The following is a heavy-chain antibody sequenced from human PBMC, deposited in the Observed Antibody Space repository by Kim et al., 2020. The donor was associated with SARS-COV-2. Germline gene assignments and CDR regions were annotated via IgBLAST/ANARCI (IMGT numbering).Heavy chain of an antibody. CDR3: ARPRTYYYDSSGYSGNWYVEL. J-gene: IGHJ2*01. CDR2: IYYSGST. D-gene: IGHD3-22*01. Sequence: SETLSLTCTVSGGSISSSSYYWGWIRQPPGKGLEWIGSIYYSGSTYYNPSLKSRVTISVDTSKNQFSLKLSSVTAADTAVYYCARPRTYYYDSSGYSGNWYVELWGRGTLVTVSS. CDR1: GGSISSSSYY. V-gene: IGHV4-39*01.